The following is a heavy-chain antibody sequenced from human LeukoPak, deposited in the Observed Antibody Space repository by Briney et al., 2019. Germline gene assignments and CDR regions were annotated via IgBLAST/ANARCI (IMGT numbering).Heavy chain of an antibody. CDR1: GFTFSRYW. D-gene: IGHD3-22*01. J-gene: IGHJ4*02. CDR3: VRLRRNSDSSGYFYYYDN. V-gene: IGHV3-7*01. Sequence: GGSLRLSCAASGFTFSRYWMSWVRQAPGKGLEWVANIKQDGSEKYYVDSVKGRFTISRDNAKNSLYLQMNSLRAEDTAVYYCVRLRRNSDSSGYFYYYDNWGQGTLVTVSS. CDR2: IKQDGSEK.